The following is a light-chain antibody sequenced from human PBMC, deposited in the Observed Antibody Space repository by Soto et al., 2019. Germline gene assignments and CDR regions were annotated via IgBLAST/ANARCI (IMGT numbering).Light chain of an antibody. CDR3: MQGTHWPWT. CDR2: KVS. J-gene: IGKJ1*01. V-gene: IGKV2-30*02. CDR1: QSLIHSDGNTY. Sequence: DVVMTQSPLSLPVTLGQPASISCRSSQSLIHSDGNTYLNWFQQRPGQSPRRLIYKVSDRDSGVPDIFSGSWSGTDFTLKISRVEAGDVGVYYCMQGTHWPWTFGQGTEVEIK.